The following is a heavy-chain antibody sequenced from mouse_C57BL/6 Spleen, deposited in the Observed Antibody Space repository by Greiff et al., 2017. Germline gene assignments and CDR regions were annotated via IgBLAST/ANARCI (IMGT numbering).Heavy chain of an antibody. CDR2: IDPSDSYT. CDR1: GYTFTSYW. J-gene: IGHJ1*03. CDR3: ARRRLTTDGYFDV. D-gene: IGHD1-1*01. Sequence: QVQLQQPGAELVMPGASVKLSCKASGYTFTSYWMHWVKQRPGQGLEWIGEIDPSDSYTNYNQKFKGKSTLTVDKSSSTAYMQLSSLTSEDSAVYYCARRRLTTDGYFDVWGTGTTVTVSS. V-gene: IGHV1-69*01.